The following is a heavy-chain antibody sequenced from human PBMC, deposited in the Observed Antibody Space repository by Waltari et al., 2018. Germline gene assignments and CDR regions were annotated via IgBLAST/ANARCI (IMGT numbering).Heavy chain of an antibody. CDR2: INEDGSER. CDR3: ARDAMRGGDFDY. D-gene: IGHD3-16*01. Sequence: EVQLVESGGGLVQPWGSLRLSCASSGFSFSSSYMGWVRQAPGKGLDWVANINEDGSERHYGESVKGRFTISRDNAKKSLYLQFNSLSADDTAVYYCARDAMRGGDFDYWGQGTLVTVSS. CDR1: GFSFSSSY. V-gene: IGHV3-7*01. J-gene: IGHJ4*02.